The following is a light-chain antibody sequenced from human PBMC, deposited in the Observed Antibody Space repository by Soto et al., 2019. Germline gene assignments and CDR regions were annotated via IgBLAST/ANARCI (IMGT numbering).Light chain of an antibody. J-gene: IGLJ3*02. CDR1: SGHSSYA. CDR3: QTWGTGIRV. CDR2: VDSNGSY. V-gene: IGLV4-69*01. Sequence: QLVLTQSPSASASLGASVKLTCTLSSGHSSYAIAWHQQHPEKGPRCLMRVDSNGSYRKGDGIPDRFSGSSSGAERYLTISSLQSEDEADYYCQTWGTGIRVFGGGTKVTVL.